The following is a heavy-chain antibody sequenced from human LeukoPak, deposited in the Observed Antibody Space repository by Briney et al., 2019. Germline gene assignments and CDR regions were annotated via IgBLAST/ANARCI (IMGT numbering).Heavy chain of an antibody. J-gene: IGHJ6*02. CDR3: ARVISQGLYYYYGMDV. D-gene: IGHD2/OR15-2a*01. Sequence: GGSLRLSCAASGFTFSSYAMSWVRQAPGKGLEWVSVIYSGGSTYYADSVEGRFTISRDNSRNTLYLQMNSLRAEDTAVYYCARVISQGLYYYYGMDVWGQGTTVTVSS. CDR1: GFTFSSYA. V-gene: IGHV3-66*01. CDR2: IYSGGST.